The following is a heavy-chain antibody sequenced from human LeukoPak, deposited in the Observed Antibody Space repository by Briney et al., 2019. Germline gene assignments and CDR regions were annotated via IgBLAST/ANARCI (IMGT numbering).Heavy chain of an antibody. D-gene: IGHD6-13*01. CDR1: GYSINNGHY. CDR2: ISHTGSS. CDR3: ARVYTGSSWDYYYYMDV. V-gene: IGHV4-38-2*02. Sequence: SETLSLTCTVSGYSINNGHYWGWIRQPPGKGLEWIGSISHTGSSYYNPSLKSRVTISVDTSKNQFSLRLSSVTAADTAVYYCARVYTGSSWDYYYYMDVWGKGTTVTVSS. J-gene: IGHJ6*03.